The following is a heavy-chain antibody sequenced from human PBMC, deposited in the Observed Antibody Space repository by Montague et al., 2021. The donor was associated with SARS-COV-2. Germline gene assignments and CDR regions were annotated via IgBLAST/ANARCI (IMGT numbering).Heavy chain of an antibody. CDR2: IYYSGST. Sequence: SETLSLTCTVSGGSISSSSYHWGWIRQPPGKGLEWIGCIYYSGSTYYNPSLKSRVTISVDTSKNQFSLKLSSVTAADTAVYYCASPGVYYDSSGLLGFDYWGQGTLVTVSS. V-gene: IGHV4-39*01. J-gene: IGHJ4*02. CDR3: ASPGVYYDSSGLLGFDY. CDR1: GGSISSSSYH. D-gene: IGHD3-22*01.